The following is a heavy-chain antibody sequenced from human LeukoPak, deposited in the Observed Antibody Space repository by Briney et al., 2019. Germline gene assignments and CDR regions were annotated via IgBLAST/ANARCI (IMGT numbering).Heavy chain of an antibody. CDR2: ISWNSGSI. Sequence: PGGSLRLSCAASGFTFDDYAMHWVRQAPGKGLEWVSGISWNSGSIGYADSVKGRFTISRDNAKNSLYLQMNSLRAEDMALYYCARGLLGYCSSTSCLDAFDIWGQGTMVTVSS. CDR1: GFTFDDYA. J-gene: IGHJ3*02. D-gene: IGHD2-2*01. V-gene: IGHV3-9*03. CDR3: ARGLLGYCSSTSCLDAFDI.